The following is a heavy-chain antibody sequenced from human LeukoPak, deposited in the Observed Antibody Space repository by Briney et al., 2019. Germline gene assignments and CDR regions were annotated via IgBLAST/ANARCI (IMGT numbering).Heavy chain of an antibody. CDR1: GFTFSSYA. V-gene: IGHV3-23*01. D-gene: IGHD4-17*01. Sequence: GGSLRLSCAASGFTFSSYAMSWVRQAPAKGLEWVSAISGSGGSTYYADSVKGRFTISRDNSKNTLYLQMNSLRAEDTAVYYCAKVPGPNDDYLFFDYWGQGTLVTVSS. CDR3: AKVPGPNDDYLFFDY. CDR2: ISGSGGST. J-gene: IGHJ4*02.